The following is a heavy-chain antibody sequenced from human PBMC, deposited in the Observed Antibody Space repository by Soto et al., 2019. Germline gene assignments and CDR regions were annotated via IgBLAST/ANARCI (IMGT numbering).Heavy chain of an antibody. CDR3: ARNYYDSGGGFDY. V-gene: IGHV3-53*01. CDR1: GFTVSSNY. J-gene: IGHJ4*02. Sequence: EVQLVESGGGLIQPGGSLRLSCAAYGFTVSSNYMSWVRQAPGKGLEWVPVIYSGGSTYYADCVKGRFTISRDNSKNTLYLQMNSLRAEDTAVYYCARNYYDSGGGFDYCVQGTLVTVSS. CDR2: IYSGGST. D-gene: IGHD3-22*01.